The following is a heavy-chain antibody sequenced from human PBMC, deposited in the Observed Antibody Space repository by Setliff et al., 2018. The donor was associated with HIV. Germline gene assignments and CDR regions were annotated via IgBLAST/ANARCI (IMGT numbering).Heavy chain of an antibody. D-gene: IGHD2-8*01. CDR2: ISAYIGDT. CDR3: NSLHLQLDSLSAEDAAVYFCARDGHLYGQPFDY. CDR1: GYPFDSYG. J-gene: IGHJ4*02. V-gene: IGHV1-18*01. Sequence: ASVKVSCKTSGYPFDSYGISWVRQAPGQGLEWMGWISAYIGDTKYAQRFQGRVTMTTDPSTPTAYVDSVKGRFTISRDNTKNSLHLQLDSLSAEDAAVYFCARDGHLYGQPFDYWGQGALVTVSS.